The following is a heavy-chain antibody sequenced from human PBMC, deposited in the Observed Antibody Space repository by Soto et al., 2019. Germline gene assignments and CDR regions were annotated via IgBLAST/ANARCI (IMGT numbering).Heavy chain of an antibody. J-gene: IGHJ5*02. V-gene: IGHV5-51*01. CDR3: VRHAFTMDRGPFDP. Sequence: GESLKISCKGPGYSFGMFWIDWVRQTSGKGLEYMGIIYPGDSDTKYNPSFQGQVTMSVDKSINAAYLQWRSLKASDTAIYYCVRHAFTMDRGPFDPWGQGTQVTVSS. D-gene: IGHD2-2*03. CDR2: IYPGDSDT. CDR1: GYSFGMFW.